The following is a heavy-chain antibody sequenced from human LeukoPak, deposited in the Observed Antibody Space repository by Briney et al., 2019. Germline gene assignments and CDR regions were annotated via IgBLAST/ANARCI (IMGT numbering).Heavy chain of an antibody. CDR3: ARGGTGSENDY. V-gene: IGHV3-21*01. Sequence: GGSLRLSCAAFGFTFDSYSMTWVRQAPGKGLEWISSITTRSDYTYYTDSVEGRFTISRDDAKNSLFLQMNSLRVEDTAIYYCARGGTGSENDYWGQGILVTVSS. CDR2: ITTRSDYT. CDR1: GFTFDSYS. D-gene: IGHD3-9*01. J-gene: IGHJ4*02.